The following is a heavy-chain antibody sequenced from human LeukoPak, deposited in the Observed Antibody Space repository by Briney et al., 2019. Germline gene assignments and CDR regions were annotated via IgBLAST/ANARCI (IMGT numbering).Heavy chain of an antibody. CDR3: ARGCGWRRLEEIDS. Sequence: ASETLSLTCTVSGGSISSGGYYWSWIRQHPGKGLEWIGYIYYSGSTYYNPSLKSRVTISVDTSKNQFSLKLSSVTAADTAVYYCARGCGWRRLEEIDSWGQGTLVTVSS. D-gene: IGHD1-1*01. V-gene: IGHV4-31*03. CDR1: GGSISSGGYY. J-gene: IGHJ4*02. CDR2: IYYSGST.